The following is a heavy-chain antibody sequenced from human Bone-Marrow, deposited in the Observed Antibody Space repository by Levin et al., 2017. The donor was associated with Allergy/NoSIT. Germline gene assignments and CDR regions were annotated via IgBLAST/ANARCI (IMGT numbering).Heavy chain of an antibody. CDR3: ARHTRGAAFDV. J-gene: IGHJ3*01. D-gene: IGHD2-2*02. V-gene: IGHV3-11*01. CDR1: GFTFSDSY. CDR2: ISGSSAVI. Sequence: LSLTCAASGFTFSDSYMSWIRQAPGKGLQWVSHISGSSAVIEYADSVKGRFTTSRDNTKKSLYLEMNSLSADDTAVYFCARHTRGAAFDVWGPGTMVTVS.